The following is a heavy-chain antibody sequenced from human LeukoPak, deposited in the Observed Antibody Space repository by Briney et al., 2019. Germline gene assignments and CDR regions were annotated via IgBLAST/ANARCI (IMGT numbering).Heavy chain of an antibody. CDR2: IYYSGST. D-gene: IGHD1-26*01. Sequence: SETLSLTCTVSGGSISSYYWSWIRQPPGKGLEWIGYIYYSGSTNYNPSLKSRVTISVDTSKNQFSLKLSSVTAADTAVYYCASYSGSYFKQDFQHWGQGTLVTVSS. J-gene: IGHJ1*01. V-gene: IGHV4-59*08. CDR1: GGSISSYY. CDR3: ASYSGSYFKQDFQH.